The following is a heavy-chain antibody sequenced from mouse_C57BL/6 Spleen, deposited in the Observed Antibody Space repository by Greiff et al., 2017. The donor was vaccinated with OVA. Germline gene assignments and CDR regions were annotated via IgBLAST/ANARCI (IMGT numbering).Heavy chain of an antibody. J-gene: IGHJ4*01. CDR1: GYTFTSYW. V-gene: IGHV1-55*01. D-gene: IGHD2-4*01. CDR2: IYPGSGST. CDR3: ATYDYPYCAMDY. Sequence: QVQLQQSGAELVKPGASVKMSCKASGYTFTSYWITWVKQRPGQGLEWIGDIYPGSGSTNYNAKFKSKATLTVDTSSSTAYMQLSSLTSEDSAVYDCATYDYPYCAMDYWGQGTSVTVSS.